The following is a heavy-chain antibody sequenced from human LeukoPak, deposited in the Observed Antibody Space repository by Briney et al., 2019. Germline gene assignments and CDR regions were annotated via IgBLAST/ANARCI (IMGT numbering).Heavy chain of an antibody. CDR1: GGSFSGYY. CDR2: INHSGST. CDR3: ARGPTRVATIRSAFDI. Sequence: SETLSLTCAVYGGSFSGYYWSWIRQPPGKGLEWIGEINHSGSTNYNPSLKSRVTISVDTSKNQFSLKLSSVTAADTAVYYCARGPTRVATIRSAFDIWGQGTLVTVSS. D-gene: IGHD5-24*01. J-gene: IGHJ4*02. V-gene: IGHV4-34*01.